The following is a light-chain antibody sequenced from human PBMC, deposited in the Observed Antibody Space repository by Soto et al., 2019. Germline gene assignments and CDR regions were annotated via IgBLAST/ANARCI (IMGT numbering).Light chain of an antibody. CDR3: SSYAGSSNV. CDR2: EVN. J-gene: IGLJ1*01. CDR1: SSDVGGYNY. Sequence: QSVLTQPPSASGSPGQSVAISCTGTSSDVGGYNYVSWYQQHPGKAPKLMIYEVNKRPSGVPDRFSGSKSGNTASLTVSGLKDEDEADYYCSSYAGSSNVFGTGNKVTVL. V-gene: IGLV2-8*01.